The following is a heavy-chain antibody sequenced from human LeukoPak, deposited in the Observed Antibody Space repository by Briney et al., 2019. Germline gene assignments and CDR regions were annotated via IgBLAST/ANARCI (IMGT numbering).Heavy chain of an antibody. D-gene: IGHD6-13*01. CDR1: GFTFSSYA. Sequence: GGSLRLSCAASGFTFSSYAMSWVRQAPGKGLEWVSAISGSGGSTYYADSVKGRFTISRDNSKNTLYLQMNSLRAEDTAVYYCAKESRGYSSSWYYFDYWGQGTLVTVSS. J-gene: IGHJ4*02. V-gene: IGHV3-23*01. CDR3: AKESRGYSSSWYYFDY. CDR2: ISGSGGST.